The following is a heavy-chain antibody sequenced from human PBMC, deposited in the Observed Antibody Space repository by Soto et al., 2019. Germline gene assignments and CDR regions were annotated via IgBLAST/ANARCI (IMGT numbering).Heavy chain of an antibody. CDR2: ISSSSSYI. CDR3: ARDHGWGYYYGMDV. CDR1: GFTFSSYS. V-gene: IGHV3-21*01. J-gene: IGHJ6*02. D-gene: IGHD6-19*01. Sequence: GGSLRLSCAASGFTFSSYSMNWVRQAPGKGLEWVSSISSSSSYIYYADSVKGRFTISIDNAKNSLYLQMNSLRAEDTAVYYCARDHGWGYYYGMDVWGQGTTVTVSS.